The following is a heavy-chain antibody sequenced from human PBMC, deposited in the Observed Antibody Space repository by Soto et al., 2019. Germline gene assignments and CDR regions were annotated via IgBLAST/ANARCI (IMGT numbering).Heavy chain of an antibody. CDR1: GLTFSISW. CDR2: INPAGNVQ. J-gene: IGHJ3*02. CDR3: APANTPYGFDM. V-gene: IGHV3-7*01. D-gene: IGHD2-2*01. Sequence: VQLVESGGGLVQPGEPLRLSCTASGLTFSISWMTWVRQAPGEGLEWVSNINPAGNVQQFAESVKERFTISRDNAKNSLFLQMSGLRVEDTAVYDWAPANTPYGFDMWGQGTRVTVSS.